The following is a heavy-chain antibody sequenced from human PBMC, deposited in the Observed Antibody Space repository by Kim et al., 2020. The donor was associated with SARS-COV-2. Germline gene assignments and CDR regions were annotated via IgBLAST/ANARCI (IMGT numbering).Heavy chain of an antibody. V-gene: IGHV3-21*01. D-gene: IGHD2-21*02. CDR2: ISSSSSYI. CDR1: GFTFSSYS. CDR3: ARVVVVTASPYYYYGMDV. Sequence: GGSLRLSCAASGFTFSSYSMNWVRQAPGKGLEWVSSISSSSSYIYYADSVKGRFTISRDNAKNSLYLQMNSLRAEDTAVYYCARVVVVTASPYYYYGMDVWGQGTTVTVSS. J-gene: IGHJ6*02.